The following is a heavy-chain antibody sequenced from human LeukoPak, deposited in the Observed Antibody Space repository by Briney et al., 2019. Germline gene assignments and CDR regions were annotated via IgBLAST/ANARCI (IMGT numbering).Heavy chain of an antibody. CDR1: GGSIRSYY. V-gene: IGHV4-59*08. CDR3: ARQGTYYDILTGLDY. CDR2: IYYSGST. Sequence: NPSETLSLTCTVSGGSIRSYYWSWIRQPPGKGLEWIGYIYYSGSTNYNPSLKSRVTISVDTSKNQFSLKLSSVTAADTAVYYCARQGTYYDILTGLDYWGQGTLVTVSS. D-gene: IGHD3-9*01. J-gene: IGHJ4*02.